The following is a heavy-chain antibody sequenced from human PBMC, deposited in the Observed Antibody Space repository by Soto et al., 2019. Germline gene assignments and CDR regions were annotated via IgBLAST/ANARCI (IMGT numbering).Heavy chain of an antibody. J-gene: IGHJ3*02. CDR3: AKDLQTVVTPYWGPDAFDI. V-gene: IGHV3-23*01. Sequence: GESLKISCAASGFTFSSYAMSWVRQAPGKGLEWVSAISGSGGSTYYADSVKGRFTISRDNSKNTLYLQMNSLRAEDTAVYYCAKDLQTVVTPYWGPDAFDIWGQGTMVTVSS. CDR2: ISGSGGST. D-gene: IGHD2-21*02. CDR1: GFTFSSYA.